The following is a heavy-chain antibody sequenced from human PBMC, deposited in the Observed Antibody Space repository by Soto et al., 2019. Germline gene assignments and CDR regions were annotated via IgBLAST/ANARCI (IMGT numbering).Heavy chain of an antibody. CDR3: ATGVAYYYYYYMDV. CDR2: ISGSVGGT. D-gene: IGHD2-15*01. CDR1: GFTFSSYA. V-gene: IGHV3-23*01. Sequence: GGSLRLSCAASGFTFSSYAMSWVRQAPGKGREWVSAISGSVGGTYYADPVKGRFTISEDNSKNRLYLQMNSLRAEDTAVYYCATGVAYYYYYYMDVWGKGTTVTVSS. J-gene: IGHJ6*03.